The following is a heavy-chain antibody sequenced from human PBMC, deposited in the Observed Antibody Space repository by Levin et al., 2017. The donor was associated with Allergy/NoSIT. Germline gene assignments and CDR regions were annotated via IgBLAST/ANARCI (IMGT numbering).Heavy chain of an antibody. J-gene: IGHJ4*02. V-gene: IGHV4-30-4*01. Sequence: SQTLSLTCFVSGGSLSSGDFYWSWIRQPPGKGLEWIGYIYHTGATYYTPSLKTRLTMSVDTSRNQFSLNLNSVTVADTAVYFCGRGNRGIDYWGSGTLVTVSS. CDR3: GRGNRGIDY. CDR1: GGSLSSGDFY. CDR2: IYHTGAT.